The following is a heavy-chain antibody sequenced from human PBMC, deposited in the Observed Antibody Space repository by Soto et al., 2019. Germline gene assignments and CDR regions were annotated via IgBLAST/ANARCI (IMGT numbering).Heavy chain of an antibody. CDR1: GFTFSNAW. J-gene: IGHJ6*02. Sequence: GGSLRLSCAASGFTFSNAWMNWVRQAPGKGLEWVGRIKSKTDGGTTDYAAPVKGRFTISRDDSKNTLYLQMNSLKTEDTAAYYCTTSHYLNDASYYYYGMDVWGQGTTVTVSS. CDR3: TTSHYLNDASYYYYGMDV. D-gene: IGHD1-1*01. CDR2: IKSKTDGGTT. V-gene: IGHV3-15*07.